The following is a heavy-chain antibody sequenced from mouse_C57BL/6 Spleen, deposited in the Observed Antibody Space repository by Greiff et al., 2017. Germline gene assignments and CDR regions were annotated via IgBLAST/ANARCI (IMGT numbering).Heavy chain of an antibody. CDR2: INYDGSST. Sequence: EVQGVESEGGLVQPGSSMKLSCTASGFTFSDYYMAWVRQVPEKGLEWVANINYDGSSTYYLDSLKCRFISSRDNAKNILYLQMSSLNAEDTATDDCARDIGQLRPYARDYWGQGTSVTVPS. J-gene: IGHJ4*01. D-gene: IGHD3-2*02. CDR1: GFTFSDYY. CDR3: ARDIGQLRPYARDY. V-gene: IGHV5-16*01.